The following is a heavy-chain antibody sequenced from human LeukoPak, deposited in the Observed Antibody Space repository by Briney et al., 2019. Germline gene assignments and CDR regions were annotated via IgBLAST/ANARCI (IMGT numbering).Heavy chain of an antibody. D-gene: IGHD6-19*01. CDR1: GGSVSSGSYY. CDR2: IYYSGST. CDR3: ARVGDSYSSGWYDAPYYFDY. J-gene: IGHJ4*02. V-gene: IGHV4-61*01. Sequence: KPSETLSLTCTVSGGSVSSGSYYWSWIRQPPGKGLEWIGYIYYSGSTNYNPSLKSRVTISVDTSKNQFSLKLSSVTAADTAVYYCARVGDSYSSGWYDAPYYFDYWGQGTLVTVSS.